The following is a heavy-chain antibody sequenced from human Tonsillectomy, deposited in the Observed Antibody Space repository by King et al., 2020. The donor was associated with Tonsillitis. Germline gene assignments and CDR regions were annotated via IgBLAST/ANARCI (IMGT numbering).Heavy chain of an antibody. J-gene: IGHJ3*02. D-gene: IGHD3-10*01. CDR3: AKTRDYYGSGSDDAFDI. V-gene: IGHV3-23*04. CDR2: ISGSGGVT. CDR1: GFTFSIYA. Sequence: EVQLVESGGGLVQPGGSLRLSCAASGFTFSIYAMSWVRQAPGKGLEWVSAISGSGGVTYYADSVKGRLTISRDNSKNTLYLQMNSLRAEDTAVYYFAKTRDYYGSGSDDAFDIWGQGTMVTVSS.